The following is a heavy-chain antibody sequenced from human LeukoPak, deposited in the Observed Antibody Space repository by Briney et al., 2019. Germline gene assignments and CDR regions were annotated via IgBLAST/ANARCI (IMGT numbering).Heavy chain of an antibody. CDR2: ISSSSYI. D-gene: IGHD2-2*02. Sequence: GGSLRLSCAASGFTFSSYSMNWVRQAPGKGLEWVSSISSSSYIYYADSVKGRFTISRDNAKNSLYLQMNSLRAEDTAVYYCARDGGYCSSTSCYTHFDYWGQGTLVTVSS. V-gene: IGHV3-21*01. CDR3: ARDGGYCSSTSCYTHFDY. CDR1: GFTFSSYS. J-gene: IGHJ4*02.